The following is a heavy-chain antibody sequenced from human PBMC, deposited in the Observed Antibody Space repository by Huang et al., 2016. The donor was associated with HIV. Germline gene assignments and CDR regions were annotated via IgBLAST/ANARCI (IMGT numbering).Heavy chain of an antibody. CDR3: AAMYYDSSGYVY. V-gene: IGHV1-58*01. J-gene: IGHJ4*02. CDR1: GFNFNRSA. D-gene: IGHD3-22*01. Sequence: QMQLVQSGPEVKKPGTSVKVSCKASGFNFNRSAVQWVRQARGQRLEWIGWIAVGSGNTNYAQKFQERVTITRDMSTSTAYMELSSLRSEDTAVYYCAAMYYDSSGYVYWGQGTLVTVSS. CDR2: IAVGSGNT.